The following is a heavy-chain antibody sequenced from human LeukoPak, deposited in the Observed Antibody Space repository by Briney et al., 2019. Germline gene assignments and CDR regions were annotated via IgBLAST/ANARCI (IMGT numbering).Heavy chain of an antibody. D-gene: IGHD2-2*02. Sequence: SETLSLTCTVSGGSIGSYYWSWIRQPPGKGLEWIGYIYYSGSTNYNPSLKSRVTISVDTSKNQFSLKLSPVTAADTAVYYCARVPQYTHYYYGMDVWGQGTTVTVSS. J-gene: IGHJ6*02. CDR3: ARVPQYTHYYYGMDV. CDR1: GGSIGSYY. CDR2: IYYSGST. V-gene: IGHV4-59*01.